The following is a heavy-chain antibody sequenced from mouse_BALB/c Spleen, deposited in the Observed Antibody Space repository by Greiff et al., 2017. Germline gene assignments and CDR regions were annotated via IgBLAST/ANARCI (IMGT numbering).Heavy chain of an antibody. CDR1: GYTFTSYW. CDR3: ARSGITTVVAYYFDY. J-gene: IGHJ2*01. CDR2: IDPSDSYT. Sequence: VQLQQPGAELVKPGASVKLSCKASGYTFTSYWMHWVKQRPGQGLEWIGEIDPSDSYTNYNQKFKGKATLTVDKSSSTAYMQLSSLTSEDSAVYYCARSGITTVVAYYFDYWGQGTTLTVSS. V-gene: IGHV1-69*02. D-gene: IGHD1-1*01.